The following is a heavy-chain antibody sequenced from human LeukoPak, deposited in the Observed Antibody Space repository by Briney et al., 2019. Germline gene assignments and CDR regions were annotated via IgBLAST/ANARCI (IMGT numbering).Heavy chain of an antibody. CDR3: AKSSLRYFDY. J-gene: IGHJ4*02. CDR2: ISNDGSNK. V-gene: IGHV3-30*18. D-gene: IGHD6-6*01. Sequence: GGSLRLSCAASGFTFRNFGIHWVRQAPGKGPEWVAVISNDGSNKYYADSVRGRFTISRDNSKNTLYLQMNSLRAEDTAVYYCAKSSLRYFDYWGQGTLVTVSS. CDR1: GFTFRNFG.